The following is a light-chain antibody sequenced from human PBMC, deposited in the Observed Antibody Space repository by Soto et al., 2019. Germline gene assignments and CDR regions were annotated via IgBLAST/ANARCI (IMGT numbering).Light chain of an antibody. CDR2: EVS. Sequence: QSALTQPASVSGSPEQSITISCTGTSSDVGGYNFVSWYQQHPGIAPKLMIYEVSNRPSGVSNRFSGSKSGNTASLTISGLQAEDEADYYCSSYTSSSTLVFGGGTKLTV. V-gene: IGLV2-14*01. J-gene: IGLJ2*01. CDR3: SSYTSSSTLV. CDR1: SSDVGGYNF.